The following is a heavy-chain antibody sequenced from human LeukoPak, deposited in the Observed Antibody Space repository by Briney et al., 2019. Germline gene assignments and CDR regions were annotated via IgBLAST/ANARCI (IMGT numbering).Heavy chain of an antibody. CDR1: GFTFSSYW. Sequence: GGSLRLSCAASGFTFSSYWMHWARQAPGKGLVWVSRINSDGSSTSYADSVKGRFTISRDNAKNTLYLQMNSLRAEDTAVYYCARRQYSSGWYYFDYWGQGTLVTVSS. CDR2: INSDGSST. D-gene: IGHD6-19*01. J-gene: IGHJ4*02. CDR3: ARRQYSSGWYYFDY. V-gene: IGHV3-74*01.